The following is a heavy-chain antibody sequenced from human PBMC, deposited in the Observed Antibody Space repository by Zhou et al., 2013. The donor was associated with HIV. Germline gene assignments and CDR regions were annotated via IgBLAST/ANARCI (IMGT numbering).Heavy chain of an antibody. V-gene: IGHV1-18*04. CDR1: GYTFTGDY. J-gene: IGHJ4*02. CDR3: ARDVKVLWFGELFHFDY. CDR2: ISAYNGNT. Sequence: QVQLVQSGAEVKKPGASMKVSCKASGYTFTGDYMHWVRQAPGQGLEWMGWISAYNGNTNYAQKLQGRVTMTTDTSTSTAYMELRSLRSDDTAVYYCARDVKVLWFGELFHFDYWGQGTLVTVSS. D-gene: IGHD3-10*01.